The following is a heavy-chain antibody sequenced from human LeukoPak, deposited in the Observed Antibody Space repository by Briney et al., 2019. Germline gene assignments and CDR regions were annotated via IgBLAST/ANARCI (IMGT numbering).Heavy chain of an antibody. CDR1: GFTFSSCW. Sequence: GGSLRLSCAASGFTFSSCWMHWVRQAPGKGLVWVSRINRDGSSTSYADSVKGRFTISRDNAKNTLYLQMNSLRAEDTAVYYCARARGSARFDYWGQGTLVTVSS. CDR3: ARARGSARFDY. CDR2: INRDGSST. J-gene: IGHJ4*02. D-gene: IGHD1-26*01. V-gene: IGHV3-74*01.